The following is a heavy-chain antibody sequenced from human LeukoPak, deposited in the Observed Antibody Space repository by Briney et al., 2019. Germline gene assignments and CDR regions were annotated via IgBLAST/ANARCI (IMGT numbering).Heavy chain of an antibody. D-gene: IGHD6-13*01. Sequence: EASVKVSCKASGGTFSSYAISWVRQAPGQGLEWMGGIIPIFGTANYAQKFQGRVTITADESTSTAYMELSSLRSEDTAVYYCARDLLPGIAAAGRIPLDYWGQGTLVTVSS. J-gene: IGHJ4*02. V-gene: IGHV1-69*01. CDR2: IIPIFGTA. CDR1: GGTFSSYA. CDR3: ARDLLPGIAAAGRIPLDY.